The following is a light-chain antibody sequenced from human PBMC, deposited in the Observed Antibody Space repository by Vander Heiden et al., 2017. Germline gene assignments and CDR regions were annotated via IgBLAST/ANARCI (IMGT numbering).Light chain of an antibody. CDR2: QDN. Sequence: FILTQPHSVSESPGKTVTISCTSSSASSATNYVQWYPQRPGSSPDTVSFQDNLRPSGVPDRVSGSMDRSSNSASLTISGLKTEDEADYYCQSYDDASVVFGGGTKLTVL. CDR3: QSYDDASVV. J-gene: IGLJ2*01. CDR1: SASSATNY. V-gene: IGLV6-57*01.